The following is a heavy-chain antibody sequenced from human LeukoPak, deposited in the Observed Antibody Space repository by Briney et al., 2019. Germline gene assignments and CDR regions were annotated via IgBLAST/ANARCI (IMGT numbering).Heavy chain of an antibody. CDR1: GFNFSSYG. D-gene: IGHD4-17*01. CDR2: ISSDGRNQ. CDR3: ARMGHDYGDYALDY. J-gene: IGHJ4*02. Sequence: PGGSLRLSCAASGFNFSSYGTHWVRQAPGKGLEWVAVISSDGRNQYYADSVKGRFTISRDNSKNTLYLQMNSLRAEETAVYYCARMGHDYGDYALDYWGQGTLVTVSS. V-gene: IGHV3-30*03.